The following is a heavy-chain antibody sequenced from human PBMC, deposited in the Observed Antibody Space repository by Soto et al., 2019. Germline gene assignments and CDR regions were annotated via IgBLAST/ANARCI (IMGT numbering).Heavy chain of an antibody. CDR3: AHPDPYDSSGYLAFDI. CDR1: GFSHTTSGVG. CDR2: NFWDDEK. J-gene: IGHJ3*02. Sequence: QITLKESGPTLVKPTQTLTLTCTFSGFSHTTSGVGVGWIRQPPGKALEWLAINFWDDEKRYSPSLKSRLTITKATSKNQVVISMTNMDPVDTGTYYCAHPDPYDSSGYLAFDIWGQGTMVIVSS. D-gene: IGHD3-22*01. V-gene: IGHV2-5*02.